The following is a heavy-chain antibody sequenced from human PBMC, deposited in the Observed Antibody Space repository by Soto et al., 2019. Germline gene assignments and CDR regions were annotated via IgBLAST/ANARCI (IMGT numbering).Heavy chain of an antibody. CDR3: ARRRYCGADCYSNYYYGMDV. D-gene: IGHD2-21*02. J-gene: IGHJ6*02. CDR1: GDTFSSYT. CDR2: IIPILGIT. Sequence: QVQLVQSGAELKKPGSSVKVSCRASGDTFSSYTVSWVRQAPGQGLEWMGRIIPILGITNYARKFQGRVTITADKSRTTGSMELTTLRSYDTAIYYCARRRYCGADCYSNYYYGMDVWGQGTSVTVSS. V-gene: IGHV1-69*02.